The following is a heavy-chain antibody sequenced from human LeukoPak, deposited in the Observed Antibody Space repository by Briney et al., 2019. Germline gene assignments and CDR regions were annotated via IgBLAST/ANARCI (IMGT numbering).Heavy chain of an antibody. D-gene: IGHD3-3*01. V-gene: IGHV1-18*01. CDR2: ISAYNGNT. J-gene: IGHJ6*02. Sequence: ASVKVSCKASGYTFTSYGISWVRQAPGQGLERMGWISAYNGNTNYAQKLQGRVTMTTDTSTSTAYMELRSLRSDDTAVYYCASFLLGGDFSSGYYSDVSSLDVWGQGTTVTVSS. CDR1: GYTFTSYG. CDR3: ASFLLGGDFSSGYYSDVSSLDV.